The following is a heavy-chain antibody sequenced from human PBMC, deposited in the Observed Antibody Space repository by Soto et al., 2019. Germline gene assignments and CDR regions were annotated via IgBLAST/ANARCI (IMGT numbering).Heavy chain of an antibody. Sequence: QVQLVESGGGLVKPGGSLRLSCAASGFTFSDYYMSWIRQAPGKGLEWVSYISSSSSYTNYADSVKGRFTISRDNAKNSLDLQMNRLRAEDTAVYYCAREGGIAAAGSYYYYGMDVWGQGTTVTVSS. CDR2: ISSSSSYT. V-gene: IGHV3-11*06. CDR3: AREGGIAAAGSYYYYGMDV. CDR1: GFTFSDYY. D-gene: IGHD6-13*01. J-gene: IGHJ6*02.